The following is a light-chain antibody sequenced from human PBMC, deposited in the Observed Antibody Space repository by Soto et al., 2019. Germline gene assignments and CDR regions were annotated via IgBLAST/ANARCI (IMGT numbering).Light chain of an antibody. CDR3: AAWVDSLNGPV. CDR2: SNN. CDR1: SSNIGSNT. Sequence: QSVLTQPPSASGTPGQRVTISCSGSSSNIGSNTVNWYQQLPGTAPKLLIYSNNLRPSGFPDRFFGSKSGTSASLAISGLQSEDEADYYCAAWVDSLNGPVFGGGTKVTVL. J-gene: IGLJ2*01. V-gene: IGLV1-44*01.